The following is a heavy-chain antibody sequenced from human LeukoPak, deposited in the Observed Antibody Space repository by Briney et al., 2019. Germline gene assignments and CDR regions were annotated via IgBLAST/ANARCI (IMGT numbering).Heavy chain of an antibody. J-gene: IGHJ6*03. CDR2: IYPSGNT. V-gene: IGHV4-61*02. Sequence: SETLSLTGSVSGGSISGGSFYWNWIRQPAGKGLEWIGRIYPSGNTNYNPSLKSRVTISVDMSKNQVSLILRSVTTADTGLYYCARGLSGYDSYYYFYYMDVWGQGTTVTVSS. CDR1: GGSISGGSFY. D-gene: IGHD5-12*01. CDR3: ARGLSGYDSYYYFYYMDV.